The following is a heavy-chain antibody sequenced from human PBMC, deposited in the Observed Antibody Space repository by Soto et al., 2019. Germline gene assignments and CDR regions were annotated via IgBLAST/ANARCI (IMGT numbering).Heavy chain of an antibody. CDR1: GYTFASYA. J-gene: IGHJ5*02. CDR2: ISAYNGNT. CDR3: ARAYCSGGSCWAWSNWFDP. D-gene: IGHD2-15*01. V-gene: IGHV1-18*01. Sequence: GASVKVSCKASGYTFASYAISWMRQAPGQGLEWMGWISAYNGNTNYAQKLQGRVTMTTDTSTSTAYMELRSLRSDDTAVYYCARAYCSGGSCWAWSNWFDPWG.